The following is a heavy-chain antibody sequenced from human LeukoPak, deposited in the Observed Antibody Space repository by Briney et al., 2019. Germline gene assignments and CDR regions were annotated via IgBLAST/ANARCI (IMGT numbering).Heavy chain of an antibody. V-gene: IGHV3-21*01. J-gene: IGHJ4*02. D-gene: IGHD6-19*01. CDR1: GFIFSSYC. CDR2: ISTSSSYI. Sequence: GGSLRLSCAASGFIFSSYCMNWVRQAPGKGLEWVSSISTSSSYIYYADSVKGRFTISRDNSKNTLYLQMNSLRAEDTAVYYCASSPFMGSGWYDWGQGTLVTVSS. CDR3: ASSPFMGSGWYD.